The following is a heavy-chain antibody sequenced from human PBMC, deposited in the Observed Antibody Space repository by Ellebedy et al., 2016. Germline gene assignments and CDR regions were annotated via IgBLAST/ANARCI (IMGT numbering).Heavy chain of an antibody. V-gene: IGHV4-59*01. J-gene: IGHJ6*02. CDR3: AGARGAAALNYYYYYGMDV. Sequence: SETLSLXXTVSGGSISSYYWSWIRHLPGKGLEWIGYIYYSGSTTYTPSLKSRVTISVDTSKNQFSLKLSSVTAADTAVYYCAGARGAAALNYYYYYGMDVWGQGTTVTVSS. D-gene: IGHD2-2*01. CDR1: GGSISSYY. CDR2: IYYSGST.